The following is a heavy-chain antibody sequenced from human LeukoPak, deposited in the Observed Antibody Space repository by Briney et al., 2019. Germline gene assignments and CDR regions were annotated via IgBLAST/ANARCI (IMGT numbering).Heavy chain of an antibody. CDR3: ARIIAVAGSDY. CDR2: INHSGST. Sequence: PSETLSLTCAVYGGSFSDYYWSWIRQPPGKGLEWIGEINHSGSTNYNPSLKSRVTISVDTSKNQFSLKLSSVTAADTAVYYCARIIAVAGSDYWGQGTLVTVSS. V-gene: IGHV4-34*01. D-gene: IGHD6-19*01. CDR1: GGSFSDYY. J-gene: IGHJ4*02.